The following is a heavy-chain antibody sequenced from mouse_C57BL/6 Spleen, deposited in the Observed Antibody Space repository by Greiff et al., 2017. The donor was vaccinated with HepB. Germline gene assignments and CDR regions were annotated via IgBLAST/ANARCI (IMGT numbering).Heavy chain of an antibody. J-gene: IGHJ4*01. Sequence: QVQLQQPGAELVKPGASVKLSCKASGYTFTSYWMHWVKQRPGQGLEWIGMIHPNSGSTNYNEKFKSKATLTVDKSSSTAYMQLSSLTSEDSAVYYCARCAYSNYGAMDYWGQGTSVTVSS. V-gene: IGHV1-64*01. CDR1: GYTFTSYW. CDR3: ARCAYSNYGAMDY. CDR2: IHPNSGST. D-gene: IGHD2-5*01.